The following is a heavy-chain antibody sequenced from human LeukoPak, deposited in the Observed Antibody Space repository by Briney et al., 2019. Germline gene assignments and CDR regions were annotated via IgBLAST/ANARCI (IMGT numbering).Heavy chain of an antibody. J-gene: IGHJ5*02. CDR1: GGSFSGYY. CDR3: AIYAGYCSSTSCYNNWFDP. D-gene: IGHD2-2*01. V-gene: IGHV4-34*01. CDR2: IYYSGST. Sequence: PSGTLSLTCAVYGGSFSGYYWSWIRQPPGKGLEWIGSIYYSGSTYYNPSLKSRVTISVDTSKNQFSLKLSSVTAADTAVYYCAIYAGYCSSTSCYNNWFDPWGQGTLVTVSS.